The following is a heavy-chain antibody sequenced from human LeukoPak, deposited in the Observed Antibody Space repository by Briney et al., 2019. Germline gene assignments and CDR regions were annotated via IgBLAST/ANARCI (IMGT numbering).Heavy chain of an antibody. CDR2: TYYRSKWYY. CDR1: GDSVPSNSAA. Sequence: SQTLSLTCAISGDSVPSNSAAWNWIRQPPSRGLEWLGRTYYRSKWYYDYAVAVKSRISINPDTSKNQFSLQLSSVTPEDTAVYYCARDPVGGSTIFDYWGQGTLVTVSS. J-gene: IGHJ4*02. V-gene: IGHV6-1*01. CDR3: ARDPVGGSTIFDY. D-gene: IGHD1-26*01.